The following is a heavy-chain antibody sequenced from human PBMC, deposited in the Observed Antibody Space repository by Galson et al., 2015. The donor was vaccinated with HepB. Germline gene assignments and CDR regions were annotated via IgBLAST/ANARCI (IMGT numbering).Heavy chain of an antibody. V-gene: IGHV4-30-4*01. Sequence: TLSLTCAVSGGSISSGGYYWSWIRQPPGKGLEWIGYISYSGTASNTPSLKRRVTISVDTSKNQLSLKLSSATAVDTAVYYCARGLRLPGALFDYWGQGILVTVSS. CDR2: ISYSGTA. CDR1: GGSISSGGYY. CDR3: ARGLRLPGALFDY. D-gene: IGHD3-16*01. J-gene: IGHJ4*02.